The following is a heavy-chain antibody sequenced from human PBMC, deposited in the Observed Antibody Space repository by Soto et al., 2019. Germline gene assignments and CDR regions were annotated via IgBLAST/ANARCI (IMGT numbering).Heavy chain of an antibody. Sequence: GESLKISCKGSGYSFTSYWIGWVRQMPGKGLEWMGIIYPGDSDTRYSPSFQGQVTISADKSISTAYLQWSSLKASDTAMCYCAQNGFTAAAGFDIWGQGTMVTVSS. CDR1: GYSFTSYW. CDR3: AQNGFTAAAGFDI. D-gene: IGHD6-13*01. V-gene: IGHV5-51*01. J-gene: IGHJ3*02. CDR2: IYPGDSDT.